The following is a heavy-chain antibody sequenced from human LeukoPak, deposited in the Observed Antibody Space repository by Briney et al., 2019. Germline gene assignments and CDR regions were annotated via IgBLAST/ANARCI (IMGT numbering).Heavy chain of an antibody. D-gene: IGHD3-22*01. V-gene: IGHV4-59*08. CDR1: GGPISSYY. CDR2: IYYSGST. J-gene: IGHJ4*02. Sequence: SETLSLTCTVSGGPISSYYWSWIRQPPGKGLEWIGYIYYSGSTKYNPSLRSRVTISVDTSKNQFSLNLSSVTAADTAVYYCTRHGPRSSGYPFDYWGQGTLVTVSS. CDR3: TRHGPRSSGYPFDY.